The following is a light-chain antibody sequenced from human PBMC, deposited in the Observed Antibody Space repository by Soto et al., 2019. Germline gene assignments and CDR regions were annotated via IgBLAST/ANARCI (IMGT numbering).Light chain of an antibody. J-gene: IGLJ3*02. CDR2: GNR. V-gene: IGLV1-40*01. CDR3: SSYTSSNSWV. Sequence: QSVLTQPPSVSGAPGQRVTLSCTGNSSNLGAGYDVHWYQQLPGAAPKLVIFGNRNRPSGVPERFSGSKSGTSASLAITGLQAEDEAAYYCSSYTSSNSWVFGGGTKLTVL. CDR1: SSNLGAGYD.